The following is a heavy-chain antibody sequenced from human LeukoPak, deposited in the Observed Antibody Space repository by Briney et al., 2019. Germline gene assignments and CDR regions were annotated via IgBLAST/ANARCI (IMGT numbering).Heavy chain of an antibody. D-gene: IGHD3-10*01. J-gene: IGHJ4*02. Sequence: PGGSLRLSCVASGFTFSSYWMTWVRQAPGKGLEWVANIKEDGSEKYYVDSAKGRFTISRDNAKNSLFLQMNSLRAEDTAVYYCVRDGVIHDYWGRGNLLRVSS. CDR2: IKEDGSEK. CDR3: VRDGVIHDY. V-gene: IGHV3-7*01. CDR1: GFTFSSYW.